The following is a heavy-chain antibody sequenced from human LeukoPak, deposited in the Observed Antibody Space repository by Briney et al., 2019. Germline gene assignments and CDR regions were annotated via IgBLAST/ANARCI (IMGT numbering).Heavy chain of an antibody. CDR3: AKKDYYDSSGSAFDI. J-gene: IGHJ3*02. D-gene: IGHD3-22*01. CDR2: IYTSGST. V-gene: IGHV4-4*07. CDR1: GGSISSYY. Sequence: SETLSLTCTVSGGSISSYYWSWIRRPAGKGLEWIGRIYTSGSTNHNPSLKSRVTISVDTSKNQFSLKLSSVTAADTAVYYCAKKDYYDSSGSAFDIWGQGTMVTVSS.